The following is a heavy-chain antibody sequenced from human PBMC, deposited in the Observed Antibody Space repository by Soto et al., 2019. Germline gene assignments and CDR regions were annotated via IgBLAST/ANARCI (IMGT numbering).Heavy chain of an antibody. CDR2: IIPIFGTA. V-gene: IGHV1-69*06. CDR3: ARGWYVVVPAAINYYYYGMDV. Sequence: QVPLVQSGAEVKKPGSSVKVSCKASGGTFSSYAISWVRQAPGQGLEWMGGIIPIFGTANYAQKFQGRVTITADKSTSTAYMELSSLRSEDTAVYYCARGWYVVVPAAINYYYYGMDVWGQGTTVTVSS. J-gene: IGHJ6*02. CDR1: GGTFSSYA. D-gene: IGHD2-2*02.